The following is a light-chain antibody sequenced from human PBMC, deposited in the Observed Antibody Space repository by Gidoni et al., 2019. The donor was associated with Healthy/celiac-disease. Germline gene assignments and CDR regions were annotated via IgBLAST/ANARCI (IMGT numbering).Light chain of an antibody. CDR1: SSDVGSYNL. V-gene: IGLV2-23*01. CDR2: EAS. CDR3: CSYAGSSTLGV. Sequence: QSALTQPASVSGSPGQSITIYCTGTSSDVGSYNLVSWYQQHPGTAPKRMIYEASKRPSGVSNRFSGSKSGNTASLTISGLQAEDEADYYCCSYAGSSTLGVFGGGTKLTVL. J-gene: IGLJ3*02.